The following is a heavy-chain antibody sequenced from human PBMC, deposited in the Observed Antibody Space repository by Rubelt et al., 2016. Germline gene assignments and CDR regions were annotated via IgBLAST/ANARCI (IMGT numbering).Heavy chain of an antibody. CDR2: T. V-gene: IGHV5-10-1*01. CDR3: ARETPGGYYYYGMDV. J-gene: IGHJ6*02. D-gene: IGHD3-16*01. Sequence: TNYSPSFQGHVTISADKSISTAYLQWSSLKASDTAMYYCARETPGGYYYYGMDVWGQGTTVTVSS.